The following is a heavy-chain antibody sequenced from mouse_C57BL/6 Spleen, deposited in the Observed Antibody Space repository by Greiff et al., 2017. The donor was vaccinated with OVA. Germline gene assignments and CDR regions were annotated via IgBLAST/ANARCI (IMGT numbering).Heavy chain of an antibody. CDR2: ISYDGSN. D-gene: IGHD1-1*01. V-gene: IGHV3-6*01. CDR1: GYSITSGYY. CDR3: ARETLHYYGSSYEAY. Sequence: VQLKESGPGLVKPSQSLSLTCSVTGYSITSGYYWNWIRQFPGNKLEWMGYISYDGSNNYNPSLKNRISITRDTSKNQFFLKLNSVTTEDTATYYCARETLHYYGSSYEAYWGQGTLVTVSA. J-gene: IGHJ3*01.